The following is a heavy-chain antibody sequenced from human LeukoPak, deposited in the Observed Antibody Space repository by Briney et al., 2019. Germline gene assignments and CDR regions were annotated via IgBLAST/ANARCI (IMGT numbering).Heavy chain of an antibody. J-gene: IGHJ4*02. Sequence: PGGSLRLSCAASGFTFSSYWMGWFRQAPGRGLEWLANIKEDGSEKNYVDSVKGRFSISRDNAENSLYLQMNSLRVEDTAMYYCARVGAGGGNYFRSYYDRWGQGTLVTVSS. V-gene: IGHV3-7*01. CDR1: GFTFSSYW. CDR2: IKEDGSEK. D-gene: IGHD2/OR15-2a*01. CDR3: ARVGAGGGNYFRSYYDR.